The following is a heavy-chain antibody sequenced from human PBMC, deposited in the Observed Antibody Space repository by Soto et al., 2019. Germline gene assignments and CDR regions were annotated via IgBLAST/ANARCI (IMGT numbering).Heavy chain of an antibody. J-gene: IGHJ6*02. CDR2: INHSGST. Sequence: SETLSLTCAVYGGSFSGYYWSWIRQPPGKGLEWIGEINHSGSTNYNPSLKSRVTISVDTSKNQFSLKLSSVTAADTAVYYCARGLNRITIFGVVITPYYNGMDVWGQGTTVTVSS. CDR3: ARGLNRITIFGVVITPYYNGMDV. D-gene: IGHD3-3*01. V-gene: IGHV4-34*01. CDR1: GGSFSGYY.